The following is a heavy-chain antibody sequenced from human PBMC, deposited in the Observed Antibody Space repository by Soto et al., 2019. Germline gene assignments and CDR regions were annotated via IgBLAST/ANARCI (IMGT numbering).Heavy chain of an antibody. D-gene: IGHD2-2*01. CDR1: GGSISSGGYY. V-gene: IGHV4-31*03. CDR3: ARAGCSSTSCLDY. CDR2: IYYSGST. Sequence: SETLSLTCTVSGGSISSGGYYWSWIRQHPGRGLEWIGYIYYSGSTYYNPSLKSRVTISVDTSKNQFSLKLSSVTAADTAVYYCARAGCSSTSCLDYWGQGTLVTVSS. J-gene: IGHJ4*02.